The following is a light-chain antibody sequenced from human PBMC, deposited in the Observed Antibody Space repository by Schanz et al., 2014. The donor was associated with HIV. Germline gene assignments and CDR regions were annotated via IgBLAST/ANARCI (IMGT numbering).Light chain of an antibody. CDR2: DVN. CDR3: SSYTTTSTPV. V-gene: IGLV2-14*03. Sequence: QSALIQPASVSGSPGQSITISCTGTSSDIGAYNYVSWYQQHPGKAPKLMIYDVNIRPSGVSNRFSGSKSGNTASLTISGLQAEDEADYYCSSYTTTSTPVFGGGTKLTVL. CDR1: SSDIGAYNY. J-gene: IGLJ2*01.